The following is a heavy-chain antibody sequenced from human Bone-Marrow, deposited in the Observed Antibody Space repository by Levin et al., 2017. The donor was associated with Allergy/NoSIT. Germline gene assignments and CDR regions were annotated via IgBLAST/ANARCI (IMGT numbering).Heavy chain of an antibody. CDR1: GYSFTNYG. Sequence: ASVKVSCKTSGYSFTNYGITWVRQAPGQGFEWMGWINVENGDTNYGQKFQGRVSMTTDTSTSTVYMELRSLRPDDTAVYYCARVARDAFGVLVEYYHYMDVWGKGTTVTVSS. CDR2: INVENGDT. J-gene: IGHJ6*03. D-gene: IGHD3-3*01. V-gene: IGHV1-18*01. CDR3: ARVARDAFGVLVEYYHYMDV.